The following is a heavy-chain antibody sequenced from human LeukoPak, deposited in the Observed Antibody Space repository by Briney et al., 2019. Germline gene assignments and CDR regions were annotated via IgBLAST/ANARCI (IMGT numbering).Heavy chain of an antibody. J-gene: IGHJ4*02. Sequence: GGSLRLSCEASGFTLSTYAMSWVRQAPGKGLEWVSGISGSGDTSYYADSVKGRLTISRDNSKNTLYLQMNSLGVEDTAVYYCAKDTGDYLYYFDYWGQGTLVTVSS. D-gene: IGHD4-17*01. CDR2: ISGSGDTS. CDR1: GFTLSTYA. CDR3: AKDTGDYLYYFDY. V-gene: IGHV3-23*01.